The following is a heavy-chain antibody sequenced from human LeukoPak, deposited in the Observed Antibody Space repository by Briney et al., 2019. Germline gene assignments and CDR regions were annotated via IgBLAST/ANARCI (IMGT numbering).Heavy chain of an antibody. J-gene: IGHJ4*02. CDR2: INHSGST. CDR1: GGSFSGYY. Sequence: SETLSLTCAVYGGSFSGYYWSWIRQPPGKGLEWIGEINHSGSTNYNPSLKSRVTISVDTSKNQFSLKLSSVTAADTAVYYCARGDPDHGDYGVDYWGQGTLVAVSS. D-gene: IGHD4-17*01. V-gene: IGHV4-34*01. CDR3: ARGDPDHGDYGVDY.